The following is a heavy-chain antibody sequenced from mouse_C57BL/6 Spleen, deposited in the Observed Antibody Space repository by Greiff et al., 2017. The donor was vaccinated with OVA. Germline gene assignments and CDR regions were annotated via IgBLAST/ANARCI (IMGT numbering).Heavy chain of an antibody. J-gene: IGHJ3*01. V-gene: IGHV2-3*01. CDR2: IWGDGGT. CDR1: GFSLTSYG. D-gene: IGHD2-4*01. CDR3: AEIYYNYDAAWFAY. Sequence: VHLVESGPGLVAPSQSLSITCTVSGFSLTSYGVSWARQPPGKGLEWLGVIWGDGGTNYHSALISRMGISKDNTKDQFFLTLNSLQTDDTATYYCAEIYYNYDAAWFAYWGQGTLVTVSA.